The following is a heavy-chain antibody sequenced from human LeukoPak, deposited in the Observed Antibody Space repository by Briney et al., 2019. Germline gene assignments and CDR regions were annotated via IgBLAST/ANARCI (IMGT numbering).Heavy chain of an antibody. CDR2: IYSGGST. V-gene: IGHV3-53*01. J-gene: IGHJ4*02. Sequence: SGGSLRLSCAASGFTVSSNYMSWVRQAPGKGLEWVSVIYSGGSTYYADSVKGRFTISRDNAKKSLYLQMNSLRAEDTAVCYCAREGKDCSRTSCYLYAHFDYWGQGTLVTVSS. CDR3: AREGKDCSRTSCYLYAHFDY. D-gene: IGHD2-2*01. CDR1: GFTVSSNY.